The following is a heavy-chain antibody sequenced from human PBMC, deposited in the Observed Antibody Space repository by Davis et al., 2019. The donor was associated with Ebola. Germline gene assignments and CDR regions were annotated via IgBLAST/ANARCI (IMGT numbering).Heavy chain of an antibody. V-gene: IGHV3-23*01. CDR3: AKHTRDGDFDY. Sequence: GESLKISCAASGFTFGSYGMSWVRQAPGKGLEWVSGISASGGTPYYADSVEGRFTISKHQSMNTLYLQMNNLRAEDTAVYYCAKHTRDGDFDYWGQGILVTVSS. D-gene: IGHD5-24*01. CDR1: GFTFGSYG. CDR2: ISASGGTP. J-gene: IGHJ4*02.